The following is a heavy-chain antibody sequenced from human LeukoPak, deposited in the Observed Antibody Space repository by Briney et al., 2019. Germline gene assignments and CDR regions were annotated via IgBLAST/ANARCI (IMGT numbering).Heavy chain of an antibody. V-gene: IGHV6-1*01. CDR1: GDIVSSTSAI. CDR2: TCYRSKWYN. Sequence: SQTLSLTCAISGDIVSSTSAIWNWIRQSPSRGLEWLGRTCYRSKWYNDYAVSVKSRITINSDTSKNQFILQLNSVTPEDTAVYYCASSKNHFDYWGQGTLVTVSS. CDR3: ASSKNHFDY. D-gene: IGHD1-14*01. J-gene: IGHJ4*02.